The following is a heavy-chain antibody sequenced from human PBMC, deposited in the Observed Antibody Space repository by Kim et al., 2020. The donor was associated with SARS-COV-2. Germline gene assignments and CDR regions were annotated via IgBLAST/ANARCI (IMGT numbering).Heavy chain of an antibody. J-gene: IGHJ4*02. D-gene: IGHD4-17*01. CDR2: IDPEDGET. CDR3: ATDPPRPYYGDYGELDY. V-gene: IGHV1-24*01. CDR1: GYTLTELS. Sequence: ASVKVSCKVSGYTLTELSTHWVRQAPGKGLEWMGGIDPEDGETIYAQRFQGRVTMTEDTSTDTAYMELSSLRSEDTAVYYCATDPPRPYYGDYGELDYWGQGTLVTVSS.